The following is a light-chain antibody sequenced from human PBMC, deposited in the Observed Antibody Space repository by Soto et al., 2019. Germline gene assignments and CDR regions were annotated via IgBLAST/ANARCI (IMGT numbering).Light chain of an antibody. Sequence: IQMTQSPSTLSGSVGDRVTITCRASESIGSWLAWFQQKPGKAPKVLIFDASSLESGVPSRFSGSGSGTDFTLTISSLQPDDCATYYCHQYNSYAPWTFGQGTKVDIK. CDR1: ESIGSW. CDR3: HQYNSYAPWT. CDR2: DAS. J-gene: IGKJ1*01. V-gene: IGKV1-5*01.